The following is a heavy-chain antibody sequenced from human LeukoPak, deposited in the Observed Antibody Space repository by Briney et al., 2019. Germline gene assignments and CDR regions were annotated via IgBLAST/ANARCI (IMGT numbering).Heavy chain of an antibody. CDR3: ARGATDTTRWFDP. CDR1: GFTFSNYW. CDR2: IKQDGSEK. V-gene: IGHV3-7*01. D-gene: IGHD1-7*01. Sequence: GGSLRLSCVASGFTFSNYWMSWVRQAPGKGLEWVANIKQDGSEKYYVDSVKGRFTISRDNAKNSLCLQMNSLRPEDTAIYYCARGATDTTRWFDPWGQGTLVTVSS. J-gene: IGHJ5*02.